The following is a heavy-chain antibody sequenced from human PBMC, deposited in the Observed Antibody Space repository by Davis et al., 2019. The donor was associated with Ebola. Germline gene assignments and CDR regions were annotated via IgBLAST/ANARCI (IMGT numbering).Heavy chain of an antibody. V-gene: IGHV5-51*01. Sequence: GESLKISCHGSGYSFTSYWIAWVRQMPGKGLEWIGVIYPGDSDTRYSPSLQGNVTISADKSISTAYPQWSSLKASDTAMFYCARLGYCSGGSCTNLFEPWGQGTLVTVSS. CDR2: IYPGDSDT. CDR1: GYSFTSYW. CDR3: ARLGYCSGGSCTNLFEP. J-gene: IGHJ5*02. D-gene: IGHD2-15*01.